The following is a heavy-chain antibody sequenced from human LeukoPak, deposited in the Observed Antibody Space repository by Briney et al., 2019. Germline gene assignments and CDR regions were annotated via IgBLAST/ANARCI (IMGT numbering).Heavy chain of an antibody. CDR2: LNPNSGST. D-gene: IGHD6-19*01. CDR3: ARMTVSGRDNWFDP. CDR1: GYTFTSYD. J-gene: IGHJ5*02. V-gene: IGHV1-8*03. Sequence: AASVKVSCKASGYTFTSYDINWVRQATGQGLEWMGWLNPNSGSTGYAQKFQGRVTITRNTSINTAYMELSSLTSEDTAVYYCARMTVSGRDNWFDPWGQGTLVTVSS.